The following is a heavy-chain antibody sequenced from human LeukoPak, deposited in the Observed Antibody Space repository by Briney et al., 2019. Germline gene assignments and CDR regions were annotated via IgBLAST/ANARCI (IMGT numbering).Heavy chain of an antibody. V-gene: IGHV3-30*18. D-gene: IGHD3-22*01. J-gene: IGHJ4*02. CDR1: GFTFSSYG. Sequence: GGSLRLSCAASGFTFSSYGMHWVRQAPGKGVEWVAVISYDGSNKYYADSVKGRFTISRDNSKNTLYLQMNSLRAEDTAVYYCAKGGYYYDSSGYYPGEFDYWGQGTLVTVSS. CDR3: AKGGYYYDSSGYYPGEFDY. CDR2: ISYDGSNK.